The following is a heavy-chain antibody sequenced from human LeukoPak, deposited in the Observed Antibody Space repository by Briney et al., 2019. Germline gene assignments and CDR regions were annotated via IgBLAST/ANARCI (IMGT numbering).Heavy chain of an antibody. Sequence: SETLSLTCTVSGGSISSYYWSWIRQPAGKGLEWIGRTYTSGSTNYNPSLKSRVTMSVDTSKNQFSLKLSSVTAADTAVYYCARQYYYGSGSHNWFDPWGQGTLVTVSS. J-gene: IGHJ5*02. CDR3: ARQYYYGSGSHNWFDP. D-gene: IGHD3-10*01. CDR2: TYTSGST. CDR1: GGSISSYY. V-gene: IGHV4-4*07.